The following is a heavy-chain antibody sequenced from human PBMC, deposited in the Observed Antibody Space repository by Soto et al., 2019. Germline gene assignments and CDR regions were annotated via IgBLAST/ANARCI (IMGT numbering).Heavy chain of an antibody. D-gene: IGHD1-26*01. Sequence: ASVKVSCKASGYTFTGYGISWVRQAPGQGLEWMGWISAYNGNTNYAQKLQGRVTMTTDTSTSTAYMELRSLRSDDTAVYYCARDKYTGLVGEGIGGVPYYYYGMDVWGQGTTVTVSS. CDR2: ISAYNGNT. CDR1: GYTFTGYG. CDR3: ARDKYTGLVGEGIGGVPYYYYGMDV. V-gene: IGHV1-18*04. J-gene: IGHJ6*02.